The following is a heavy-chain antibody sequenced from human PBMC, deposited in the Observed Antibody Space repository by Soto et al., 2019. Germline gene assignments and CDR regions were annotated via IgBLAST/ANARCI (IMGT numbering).Heavy chain of an antibody. Sequence: SETLSLTCAVYGGSFSGHSWTWIRQSPGKGLEWIGDINHSGRVNYSPSLKSRVTISLDTSKNQFSLTLSAVTAADTAMYYCSTRAYDTNGYYRFDTWGQGTLVTVSS. J-gene: IGHJ5*01. D-gene: IGHD3-22*01. CDR3: STRAYDTNGYYRFDT. CDR2: INHSGRV. CDR1: GGSFSGHS. V-gene: IGHV4-34*01.